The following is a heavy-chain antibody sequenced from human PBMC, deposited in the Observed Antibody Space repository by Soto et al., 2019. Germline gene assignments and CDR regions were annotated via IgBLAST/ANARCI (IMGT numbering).Heavy chain of an antibody. CDR3: ARDYTSSIAAAAHYYYYGMDV. D-gene: IGHD6-25*01. CDR1: GDSVSSNSAA. Sequence: HSQTLSLTCAISGDSVSSNSAAWNWIRQSPSRGLEWLGRTYYRSKWYNDYAVSVKSRITINPDTSKNQFSLQLNSVTPEDTAVYYCARDYTSSIAAAAHYYYYGMDVWGQGTTVTVSS. CDR2: TYYRSKWYN. V-gene: IGHV6-1*01. J-gene: IGHJ6*02.